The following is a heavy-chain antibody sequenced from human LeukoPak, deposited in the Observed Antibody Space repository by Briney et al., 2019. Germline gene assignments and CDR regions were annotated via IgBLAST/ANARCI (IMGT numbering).Heavy chain of an antibody. J-gene: IGHJ3*02. CDR1: GYTFTGYY. D-gene: IGHD3-22*01. V-gene: IGHV1-2*02. CDR3: ARASITMILVVITNESNDAFDI. CDR2: INPNSGGT. Sequence: ASVKVSFKASGYTFTGYYMHWVRQAPGQGLEWMGWINPNSGGTNYAQKFQGRVTMTRDTSISTAYMELSRLRSDDTAVYYCARASITMILVVITNESNDAFDIWGQGTMVTVSS.